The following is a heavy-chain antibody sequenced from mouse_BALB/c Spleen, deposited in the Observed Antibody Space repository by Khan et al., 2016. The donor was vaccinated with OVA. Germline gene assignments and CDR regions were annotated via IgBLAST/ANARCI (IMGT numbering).Heavy chain of an antibody. CDR3: TRHGYVTWFTY. V-gene: IGHV1-42*01. Sequence: IQLVQSGPELMKPGASVKISCKASGYSFPSYSINWVMQSHGKGLEWIGIINPSIGGTPSTQNFKAKATLTVDKSSSTAYIHLSNRTSEDSAVYYCTRHGYVTWFTYWGQGTLVTVSA. D-gene: IGHD2-2*01. J-gene: IGHJ3*01. CDR2: INPSIGGT. CDR1: GYSFPSYS.